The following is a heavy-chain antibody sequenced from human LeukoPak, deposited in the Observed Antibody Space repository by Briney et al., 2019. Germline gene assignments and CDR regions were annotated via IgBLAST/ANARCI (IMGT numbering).Heavy chain of an antibody. Sequence: ASVNVSCKASVYTFTIYGISWVRQAPGQGLEWMGWISAYNGNTNYAQKLQGRVTMTTDTSTSTAYMELRSLRSDDTAVYYCARWEVPYYDILTGYGAWDYWGQGTLVTVSS. CDR1: VYTFTIYG. D-gene: IGHD3-9*01. J-gene: IGHJ4*02. V-gene: IGHV1-18*01. CDR2: ISAYNGNT. CDR3: ARWEVPYYDILTGYGAWDY.